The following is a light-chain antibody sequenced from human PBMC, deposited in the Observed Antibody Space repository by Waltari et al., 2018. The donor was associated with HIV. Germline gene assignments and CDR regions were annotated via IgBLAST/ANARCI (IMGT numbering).Light chain of an antibody. V-gene: IGLV2-8*01. CDR2: DVN. CDR3: AAYAGNNIVI. J-gene: IGLJ2*01. Sequence: QSALTQPPSASGSPGQSVTVSCTGTSRDIGYFNYVSWYQQHPGKAPKLLIYDVNKRPAGVPDRFSAAKSGATASLTVSGLLAEDEADYYGAAYAGNNIVIFGGGTKVTV. CDR1: SRDIGYFNY.